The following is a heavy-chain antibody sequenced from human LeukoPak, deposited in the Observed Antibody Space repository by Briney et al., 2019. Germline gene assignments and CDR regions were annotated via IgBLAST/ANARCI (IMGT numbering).Heavy chain of an antibody. CDR1: AGSISSLSCY. D-gene: IGHD1-7*01. V-gene: IGHV4-39*01. J-gene: IGHJ4*02. CDR3: ARRGTYYFDY. Sequence: SETLSLTCTVSAGSISSLSCYWAWIRQPPGKGLEWIGYIYYTGNTYYNPSLKSRVTISIGTSKNQFSLNLSSVTSTDTAVYYCARRGTYYFDYWGQGTLVTVSS. CDR2: IYYTGNT.